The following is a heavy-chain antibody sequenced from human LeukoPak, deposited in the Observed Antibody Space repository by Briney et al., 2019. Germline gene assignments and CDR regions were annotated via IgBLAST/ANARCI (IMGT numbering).Heavy chain of an antibody. Sequence: SETLSLTCTVSGGSIGNYYWSWIRQPPGKGLEWIGYIYNTGTTNYNPSLKSRVTISVDTSKNQFSLKLSSVTAADTAVYYCARDPGRNWFDPWGQGTLVTVSS. CDR2: IYNTGTT. J-gene: IGHJ5*02. CDR1: GGSIGNYY. V-gene: IGHV4-59*01. CDR3: ARDPGRNWFDP.